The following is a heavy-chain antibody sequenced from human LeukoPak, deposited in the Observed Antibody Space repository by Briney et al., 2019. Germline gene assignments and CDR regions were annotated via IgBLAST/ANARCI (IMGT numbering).Heavy chain of an antibody. CDR1: GGSISSYY. V-gene: IGHV4-59*01. Sequence: ASETLSLTCTVSGGSISSYYWSWIRQPPGKGLEWIGYIYYSGSTNYNPSLKSRVTISVDTSKNQFSLKLSSVTAADTAVYYCARPQDTAMVGAFDIWGQGTMVTVSS. CDR2: IYYSGST. D-gene: IGHD5-18*01. CDR3: ARPQDTAMVGAFDI. J-gene: IGHJ3*02.